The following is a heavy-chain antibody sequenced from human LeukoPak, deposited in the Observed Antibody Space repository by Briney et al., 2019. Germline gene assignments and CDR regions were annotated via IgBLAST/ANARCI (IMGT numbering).Heavy chain of an antibody. Sequence: GESLKISCKGSGYSFTSYWIGWVRQMPGRGLEWMGIIYTDDSNTRYSPSFQGQVTISADKSISTAFLQWSSLRASDTAMYYCARGAMDGTGSPFDIWGQGTMVTVSS. J-gene: IGHJ3*02. V-gene: IGHV5-51*01. D-gene: IGHD6-19*01. CDR1: GYSFTSYW. CDR2: IYTDDSNT. CDR3: ARGAMDGTGSPFDI.